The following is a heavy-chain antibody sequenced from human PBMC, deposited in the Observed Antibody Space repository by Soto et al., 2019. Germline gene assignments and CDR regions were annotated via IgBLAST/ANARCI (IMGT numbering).Heavy chain of an antibody. D-gene: IGHD3-10*01. J-gene: IGHJ4*02. CDR2: IYHSGST. V-gene: IGHV4-4*02. CDR1: GGSISSSNW. Sequence: PSETLSLTCAVSGGSISSSNWWSWVRQPPGKGLEWIGEIYHSGSTNYNPSLKSRGTISVDKSRNQFSLKLSSVTAADTAVYYCPRRRDGSGSLDHWGQGTLGTGS. CDR3: PRRRDGSGSLDH.